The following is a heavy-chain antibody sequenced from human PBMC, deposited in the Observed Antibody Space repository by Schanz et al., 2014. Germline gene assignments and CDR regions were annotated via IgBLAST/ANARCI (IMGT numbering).Heavy chain of an antibody. Sequence: EVQLVESGGGLIQPGGSLRLSCAVSGFSVSTNYMSWARQAPGKGLEWVSTVYMSAASTRYADSVKGRFIISRDSSKNTLFLQMNSLRADDTAIYFCARDEGRDGYNLAFDVWGQGTLVTVSS. J-gene: IGHJ3*01. CDR2: VYMSAAST. CDR3: ARDEGRDGYNLAFDV. CDR1: GFSVSTNY. D-gene: IGHD2-21*01. V-gene: IGHV3-53*01.